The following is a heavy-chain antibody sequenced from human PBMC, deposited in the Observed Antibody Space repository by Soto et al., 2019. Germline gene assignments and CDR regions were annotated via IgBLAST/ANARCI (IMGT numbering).Heavy chain of an antibody. Sequence: RVWCGVAEVTSGTAWRNWVSKATGKGLEWVGRIKSKSHGGTTDFAAPVKGRFAISRDDSKSIAHMEMNSLKIEDTAVYYCSTDSYTDLTVVRLDNWGQGILVTVSS. D-gene: IGHD3-22*01. CDR3: STDSYTDLTVVRLDN. CDR1: EVTSGTAW. V-gene: IGHV3-15*07. CDR2: IKSKSHGGTT. J-gene: IGHJ4*02.